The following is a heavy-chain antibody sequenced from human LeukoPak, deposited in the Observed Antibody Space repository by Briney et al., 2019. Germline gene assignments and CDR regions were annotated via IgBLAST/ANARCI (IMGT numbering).Heavy chain of an antibody. CDR3: AKDQKELRYFEWSCDY. V-gene: IGHV3-30-3*01. CDR2: ISYDGSNK. D-gene: IGHD3-9*01. CDR1: GFTFSSYA. Sequence: GGSLRLSCAASGFTFSSYAMHWVRQAPGKGLEWVAVISYDGSNKYYADSVKGRFTISRDNSKNTLYLQMSSLRAEDTTVYYCAKDQKELRYFEWSCDYWGQGTLVTVSS. J-gene: IGHJ4*02.